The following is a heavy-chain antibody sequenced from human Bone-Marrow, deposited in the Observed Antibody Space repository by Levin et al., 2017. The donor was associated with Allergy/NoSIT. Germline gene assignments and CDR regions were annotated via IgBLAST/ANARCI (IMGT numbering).Heavy chain of an antibody. CDR1: GFTFSCYW. CDR3: ARDAHDYSHGVLDHDGMDV. D-gene: IGHD4-11*01. CDR2: TNTDGSGT. Sequence: GGSLRLSCAASGFTFSCYWMHWVRQAPGKGLVWVSRTNTDGSGTSYADSVKGRFTISRDNAKNTLYLQMNSLRVEDTAVYYCARDAHDYSHGVLDHDGMDVWGQGPTVTVSS. J-gene: IGHJ6*02. V-gene: IGHV3-74*01.